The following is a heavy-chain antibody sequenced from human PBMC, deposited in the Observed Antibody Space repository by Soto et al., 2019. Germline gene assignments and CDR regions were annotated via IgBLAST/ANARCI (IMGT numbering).Heavy chain of an antibody. CDR3: ARRESSSWDYYYYYGMNV. J-gene: IGHJ6*02. Sequence: QVQLVQSGAEVKKPGASVKVSCKASGYTFTSYAMHWVRQAPGQRLEWMGWINAGNGNTKYSQKFQGRVTITRDTSASTAYMELSSLRSEDTAVYYCARRESSSWDYYYYYGMNVWGQGTTVTVSS. D-gene: IGHD6-13*01. V-gene: IGHV1-3*01. CDR2: INAGNGNT. CDR1: GYTFTSYA.